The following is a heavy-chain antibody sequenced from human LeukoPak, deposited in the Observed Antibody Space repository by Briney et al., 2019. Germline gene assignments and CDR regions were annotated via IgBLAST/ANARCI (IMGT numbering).Heavy chain of an antibody. D-gene: IGHD1-26*01. V-gene: IGHV4-61*02. J-gene: IGHJ5*02. CDR2: IYRSGNT. Sequence: SETLSLTCTVSGGSISSGSHYWSWIRQPAGKGLEWIGRIYRSGNTNYNPSLKTRVTISLDTSKNQFSLNQSSGTAADTAVYYCAGEVGGSWFDPWGLGTLVTVSS. CDR1: GGSISSGSHY. CDR3: AGEVGGSWFDP.